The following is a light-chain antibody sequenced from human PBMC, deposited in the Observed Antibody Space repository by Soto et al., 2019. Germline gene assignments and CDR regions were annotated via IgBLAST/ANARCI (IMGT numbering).Light chain of an antibody. CDR1: QGISSY. J-gene: IGKJ5*01. Sequence: AIRMTPSPSSFSASTGDRVTITCRASQGISSYLAWYQQKPGKAPKLLIYAASTLQSGVPSRFSGSGSGTDFTLTISSLEPEDFAIYYCQQRSKWPPITFGQGTRREIK. CDR2: AAS. CDR3: QQRSKWPPIT. V-gene: IGKV1-8*01.